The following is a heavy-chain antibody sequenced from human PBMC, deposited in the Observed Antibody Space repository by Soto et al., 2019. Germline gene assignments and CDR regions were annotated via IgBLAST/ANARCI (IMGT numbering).Heavy chain of an antibody. D-gene: IGHD2-15*01. Sequence: ASVKVSCKASGYTFTGYYMHWVRQAPGQGLEWMGWINPDSGGTNYAQKFQGRVTMTRDTSISTAYMELSRLRSDDTAVYYCARYCIGGRCKARYAFDIWSQGTMVTLS. J-gene: IGHJ3*02. CDR2: INPDSGGT. V-gene: IGHV1-2*02. CDR1: GYTFTGYY. CDR3: ARYCIGGRCKARYAFDI.